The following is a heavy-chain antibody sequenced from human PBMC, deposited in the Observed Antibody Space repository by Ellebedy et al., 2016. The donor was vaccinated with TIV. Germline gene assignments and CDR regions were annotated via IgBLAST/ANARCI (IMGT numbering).Heavy chain of an antibody. Sequence: GESLKISCTASGFTFSSHWMHWVRHAPGKGLVWVSRISSDGSYTSYADSVKGRFTISRDNAKNTLYLQMNSLRAEDTAVYYCARDIPQRPNPARFDPWGQGTLVTVSS. D-gene: IGHD1-1*01. V-gene: IGHV3-74*01. CDR1: GFTFSSHW. CDR3: ARDIPQRPNPARFDP. J-gene: IGHJ5*02. CDR2: ISSDGSYT.